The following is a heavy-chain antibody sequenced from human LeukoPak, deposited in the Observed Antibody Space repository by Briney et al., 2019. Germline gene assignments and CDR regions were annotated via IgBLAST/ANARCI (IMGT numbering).Heavy chain of an antibody. CDR2: ITSNGGST. Sequence: GGSLRLSCSASRFTFSSSDMHWVRQAPGKGLEYVSAITSNGGSTYYADSVKGRFTISRDNSKSTLYLQMSSLRPEDTAVYYCVKVDFGVYGFWGQGTLVTVSS. CDR1: RFTFSSSD. J-gene: IGHJ4*02. D-gene: IGHD4-17*01. CDR3: VKVDFGVYGF. V-gene: IGHV3-64D*09.